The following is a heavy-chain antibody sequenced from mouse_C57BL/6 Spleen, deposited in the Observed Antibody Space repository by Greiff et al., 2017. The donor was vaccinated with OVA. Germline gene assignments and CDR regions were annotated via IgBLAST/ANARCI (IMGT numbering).Heavy chain of an antibody. Sequence: QVQLQQPGAELVRPGSSVKLSCKASGYTFTSYWMHWVKQRPIQGLEWIGNIDPSDSETTYNQKFKDKATLTVDKSSSTAYMQLSSLTSEDSAVYYCARWNYYGSSLDYWGQGTTLTVSS. D-gene: IGHD1-1*01. V-gene: IGHV1-52*01. CDR3: ARWNYYGSSLDY. CDR1: GYTFTSYW. J-gene: IGHJ2*01. CDR2: IDPSDSET.